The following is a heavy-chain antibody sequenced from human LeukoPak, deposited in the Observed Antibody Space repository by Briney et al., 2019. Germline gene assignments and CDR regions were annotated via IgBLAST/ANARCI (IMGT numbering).Heavy chain of an antibody. J-gene: IGHJ4*02. D-gene: IGHD3-10*01. V-gene: IGHV1-2*02. CDR2: INPNSGGT. Sequence: ASVKVSCKASGYTFTGYYMHWLRQAPGQGLEWMGWINPNSGGTNYAQKFQGRVTMTRDTSISTAYMELSRLRSDDTAVYYCARSFMVRGVILDDYWGQGTLVTVSS. CDR1: GYTFTGYY. CDR3: ARSFMVRGVILDDY.